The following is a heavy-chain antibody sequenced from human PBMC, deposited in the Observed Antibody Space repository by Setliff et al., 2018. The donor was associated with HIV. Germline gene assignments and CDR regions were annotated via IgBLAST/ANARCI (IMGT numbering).Heavy chain of an antibody. CDR2: IYYSGST. CDR1: GGSISSSSYY. CDR3: ARVATGPESFDI. J-gene: IGHJ3*02. V-gene: IGHV4-39*07. D-gene: IGHD3-9*01. Sequence: TSETLSLTCTVSGGSISSSSYYWGWIRQPPGKGLEWIGSIYYSGSTYYNPSLKSRVTISVDTSKNQFSLKLSSVTAADTAVYYCARVATGPESFDIWGQGTMVTVSS.